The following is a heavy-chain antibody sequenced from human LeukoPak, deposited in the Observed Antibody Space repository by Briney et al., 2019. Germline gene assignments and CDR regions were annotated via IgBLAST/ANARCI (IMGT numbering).Heavy chain of an antibody. Sequence: PGGSLRLSCAASGFTFSSYGMHWVRQAPGKGLEWVAVVSTDGSNQFYADSVKGRFTISRDNSKNTLYLQMNSLRVEDTAVYYCAKELAPYYQLHQDWGQGTLVTVSS. CDR1: GFTFSSYG. D-gene: IGHD2-2*01. J-gene: IGHJ4*02. CDR2: VSTDGSNQ. CDR3: AKELAPYYQLHQD. V-gene: IGHV3-30*19.